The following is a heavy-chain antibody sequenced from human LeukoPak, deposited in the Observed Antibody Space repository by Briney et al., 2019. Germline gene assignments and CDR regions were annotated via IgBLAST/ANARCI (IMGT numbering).Heavy chain of an antibody. CDR1: GGSISSSSYY. CDR3: ARMEEEDNWNHVPTYYFDY. V-gene: IGHV4-39*07. CDR2: IYYSGST. Sequence: SETLSLTCTVSGGSISSSSYYWGWIRQPPGKGLEWIGSIYYSGSTYYNPSLKSRVTISVDTSKNQFSLKLSSVTAADTAVYYCARMEEEDNWNHVPTYYFDYWAREPWSPSPQ. J-gene: IGHJ4*02. D-gene: IGHD1-14*01.